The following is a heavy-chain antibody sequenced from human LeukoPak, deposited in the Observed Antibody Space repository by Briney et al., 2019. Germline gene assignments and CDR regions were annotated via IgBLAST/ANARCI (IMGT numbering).Heavy chain of an antibody. CDR1: GGSISSGGYY. J-gene: IGHJ4*02. Sequence: SETLSLTCTVSGGSISSGGYYWSWIRQPPGKGLEWIGYIYYSGSTNYNPSLKSRVTISVDTSKNQFSLKLSSVTAADTAVYYCARSGTRTSIAARHLDYWGQGTLVTVSS. CDR2: IYYSGST. CDR3: ARSGTRTSIAARHLDY. D-gene: IGHD6-6*01. V-gene: IGHV4-61*08.